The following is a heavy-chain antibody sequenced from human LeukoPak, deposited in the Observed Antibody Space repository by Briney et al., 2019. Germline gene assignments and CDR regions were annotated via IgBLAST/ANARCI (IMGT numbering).Heavy chain of an antibody. V-gene: IGHV1-8*01. J-gene: IGHJ6*02. Sequence: ASVKVSCKASGYTFTSYDINWVRQATGQRLEWMGWMNPNSGNTGYAQKFQGRVTMTRNTSISTAYMELSSLRSEDTAVYYCATTLGYCSSTSFYGSQIYFYYYGMDVWGQGTTVTVSS. CDR1: GYTFTSYD. CDR2: MNPNSGNT. CDR3: ATTLGYCSSTSFYGSQIYFYYYGMDV. D-gene: IGHD2-2*01.